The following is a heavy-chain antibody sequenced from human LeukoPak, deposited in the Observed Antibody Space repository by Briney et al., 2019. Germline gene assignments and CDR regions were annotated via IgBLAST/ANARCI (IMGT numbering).Heavy chain of an antibody. D-gene: IGHD3-10*01. J-gene: IGHJ4*02. CDR3: ARAPFHYYGSGSFDY. V-gene: IGHV4-39*07. CDR1: GGSISSSGYY. CDR2: IYYSGST. Sequence: SETLSLTCTVSGGSISSSGYYWGWVRQPPGKGLEWIGSIYYSGSTYYNPSLRSRVTISVDTSKNQFSLKLSSVTAADTAVYYCARAPFHYYGSGSFDYWGQGTLVTVSS.